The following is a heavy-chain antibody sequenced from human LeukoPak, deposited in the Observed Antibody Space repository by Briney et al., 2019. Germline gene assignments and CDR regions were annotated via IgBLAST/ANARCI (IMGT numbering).Heavy chain of an antibody. CDR3: ARLEYYYDSSGYYFGAFDI. D-gene: IGHD3-22*01. V-gene: IGHV4-59*12. Sequence: SETLSLTCTVSRDSISSSYWSWIRQPPGKGLEWIAYVHNNGRTSYNPSLKSRVTISIDTSKNQFSLKVSSVTAADTAVYYCARLEYYYDSSGYYFGAFDIWGQGTMVTVSS. CDR2: VHNNGRT. J-gene: IGHJ3*02. CDR1: RDSISSSY.